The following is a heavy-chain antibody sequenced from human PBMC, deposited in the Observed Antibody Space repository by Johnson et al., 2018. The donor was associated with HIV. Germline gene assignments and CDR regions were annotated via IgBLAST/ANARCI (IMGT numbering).Heavy chain of an antibody. V-gene: IGHV3-11*04. Sequence: QVQLVESGGGVVRPGGSLRLSCAASGFTFSDYYMNWIRQAPGKGLEWVSYISGSAGTTYYADSVKGRFTISRDNAKNSLYLQMNSLRAEDTAVYYCARIRFLVGATSGALDIWGQGTMVTVSS. CDR1: GFTFSDYY. J-gene: IGHJ3*02. D-gene: IGHD1-26*01. CDR2: ISGSAGTT. CDR3: ARIRFLVGATSGALDI.